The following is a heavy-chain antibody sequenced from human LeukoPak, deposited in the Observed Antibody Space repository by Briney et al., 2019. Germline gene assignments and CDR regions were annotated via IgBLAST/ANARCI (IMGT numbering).Heavy chain of an antibody. Sequence: GGSLRLSCAASGFTFSSYAMSRVRQAPGKGLEWVSSISGSGDSTYYADSMKGRFTISRDNSKNTLYLQMNNLRAEDTAVYYCAKWPPTPSSGYYPDYWGQGTLVTVSS. D-gene: IGHD3-22*01. J-gene: IGHJ4*02. V-gene: IGHV3-23*01. CDR2: ISGSGDST. CDR3: AKWPPTPSSGYYPDY. CDR1: GFTFSSYA.